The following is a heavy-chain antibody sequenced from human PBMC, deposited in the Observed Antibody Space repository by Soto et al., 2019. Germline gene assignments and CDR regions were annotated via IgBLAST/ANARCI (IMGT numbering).Heavy chain of an antibody. CDR3: TTAFYDSSGYFPASFDY. J-gene: IGHJ4*02. CDR2: IKSKTDGGTT. CDR1: GFTFSNAW. Sequence: PWGSLRLSCAASGFTFSNAWMNWVRQAPGKGLEWVGRIKSKTDGGTTDYAAPVKGRFTISRDDSKNTLYLQMNSLKTEDTAVYYCTTAFYDSSGYFPASFDYWGQGTLVTVSS. V-gene: IGHV3-15*07. D-gene: IGHD3-22*01.